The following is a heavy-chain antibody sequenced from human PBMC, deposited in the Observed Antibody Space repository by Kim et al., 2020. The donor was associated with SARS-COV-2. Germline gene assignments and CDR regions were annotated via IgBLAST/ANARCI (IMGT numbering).Heavy chain of an antibody. Sequence: ADSGKGQFTITRNNAKASLFLQMNSLRAEDTAVYYCARVAVGASSVYYFDYWGRGALVTVSS. V-gene: IGHV3-11*05. D-gene: IGHD1-26*01. CDR3: ARVAVGASSVYYFDY. J-gene: IGHJ4*02.